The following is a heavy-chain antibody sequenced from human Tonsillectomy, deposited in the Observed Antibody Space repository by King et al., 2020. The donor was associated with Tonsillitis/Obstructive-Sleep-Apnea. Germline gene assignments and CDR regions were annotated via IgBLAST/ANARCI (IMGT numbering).Heavy chain of an antibody. V-gene: IGHV4-59*08. J-gene: IGHJ6*02. Sequence: QLQESGPGLVKPSETLSLTCTVSGGSISSFYWSWIRQPPGKGLEWIGYIYDRENINYNPSLKSRVAFSVDTSQKQVSLKLNSVTAADTAVYYCARMIFGYGMDVWGQGTTVTASS. CDR3: ARMIFGYGMDV. CDR1: GGSISSFY. D-gene: IGHD3/OR15-3a*01. CDR2: IYDRENI.